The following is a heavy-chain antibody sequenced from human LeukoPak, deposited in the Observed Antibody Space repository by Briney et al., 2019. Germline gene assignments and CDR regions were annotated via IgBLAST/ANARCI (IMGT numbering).Heavy chain of an antibody. CDR3: AIWRGVTGIPEDIDY. Sequence: GGSLRLSCSASGFTFSGYAMSWVRQAPGKGLEWVSGIRASGSTTYYADSVKGRFTISSDNSKNTLNLLMSSLRAADTAGYYCAIWRGVTGIPEDIDYWGRGTLVTVSS. CDR2: IRASGSTT. V-gene: IGHV3-23*01. J-gene: IGHJ4*02. CDR1: GFTFSGYA. D-gene: IGHD1-20*01.